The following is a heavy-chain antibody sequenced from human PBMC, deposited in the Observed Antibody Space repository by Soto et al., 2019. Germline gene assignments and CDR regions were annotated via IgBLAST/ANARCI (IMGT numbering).Heavy chain of an antibody. V-gene: IGHV4-39*01. J-gene: IGHJ4*02. CDR1: VGSISISSYD. CDR2: IFYSGST. D-gene: IGHD3-10*01. Sequence: PETLSLTCTFSVGSISISSYDWGWIRQPPGKGLEWIASIFYSGSTYFNPSVQSRVTISVDTSKNQFSLKLSSVTAADTAVYYCARHDWIGGSGSFYPAPFDYWGQGTMVTVSS. CDR3: ARHDWIGGSGSFYPAPFDY.